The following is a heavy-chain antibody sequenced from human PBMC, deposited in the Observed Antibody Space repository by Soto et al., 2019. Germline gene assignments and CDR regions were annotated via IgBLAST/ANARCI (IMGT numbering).Heavy chain of an antibody. D-gene: IGHD3-10*01. J-gene: IGHJ4*02. CDR1: RFTFSNYD. Sequence: PGGSLRLSCAASRFTFSNYDMRWVRQAPGKGLEWVSSISGSGGSTYYADSVKGRFTISRDNSENTLYLQMNSLRAEDTAVYLCARSLGDHYFDYWGQGTLVTVSS. CDR2: ISGSGGST. V-gene: IGHV3-23*01. CDR3: ARSLGDHYFDY.